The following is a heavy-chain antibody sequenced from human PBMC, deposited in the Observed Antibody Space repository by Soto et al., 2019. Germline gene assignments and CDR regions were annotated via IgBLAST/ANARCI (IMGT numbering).Heavy chain of an antibody. J-gene: IGHJ6*02. Sequence: ASVTVCCKDSGYTLTGYYSHWVRQATEQGLEWMGWINPNSGGTNYAQKFQGWVTMTRDTSISTAYMELSRLRSDDTAVYYCARDSGFETYYYDSSGYLRPYYYYGMDVWGQGTTVTAP. V-gene: IGHV1-2*04. CDR3: ARDSGFETYYYDSSGYLRPYYYYGMDV. D-gene: IGHD3-22*01. CDR1: GYTLTGYY. CDR2: INPNSGGT.